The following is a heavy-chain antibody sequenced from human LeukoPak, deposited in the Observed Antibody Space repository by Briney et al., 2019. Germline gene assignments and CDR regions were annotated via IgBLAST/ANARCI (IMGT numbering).Heavy chain of an antibody. J-gene: IGHJ6*02. CDR2: IYYSGST. CDR1: GGSISSYY. CDR3: ARIRAVAGTSGFYGMDV. V-gene: IGHV4-59*01. D-gene: IGHD6-19*01. Sequence: SETLSLTCTVSGGSISSYYWSWIRQPPGKGLEWIGYIYYSGSTNYNPSLKSRVTISVDTSKNQFSLKLSFVTAADTAVYYCARIRAVAGTSGFYGMDVWGQGTTVTVSS.